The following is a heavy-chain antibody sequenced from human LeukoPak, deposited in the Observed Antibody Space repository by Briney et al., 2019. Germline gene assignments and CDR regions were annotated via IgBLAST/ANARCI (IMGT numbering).Heavy chain of an antibody. J-gene: IGHJ4*02. CDR2: ISSSGSTI. CDR3: ASILRCGDKSDY. D-gene: IGHD4-17*01. Sequence: GGSLRLSCAAPGFTFSDYYMSWIRQAPGKGLEWVSYISSSGSTIYYADSVKGRFTISRDNAKNSLYLQMNSLRAEDTAVYYCASILRCGDKSDYWGQGTLVTVSS. V-gene: IGHV3-11*01. CDR1: GFTFSDYY.